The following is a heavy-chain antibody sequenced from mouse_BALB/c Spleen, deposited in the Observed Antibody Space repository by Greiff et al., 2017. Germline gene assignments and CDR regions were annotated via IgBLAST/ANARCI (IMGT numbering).Heavy chain of an antibody. V-gene: IGHV2-4-1*01. D-gene: IGHD2-4*01. Sequence: VQLQQSGPGLVQPSQSLSITCTVSGFSLTSYGVHWVRQSPGKGLEWLGMIWGDGSTDYNSALKSRLSISKDNSKSQVFLKMNSLQTDDTARYYCARDDYDAWFAYWGQGTLVTVSA. CDR1: GFSLTSYG. CDR2: IWGDGST. J-gene: IGHJ3*01. CDR3: ARDDYDAWFAY.